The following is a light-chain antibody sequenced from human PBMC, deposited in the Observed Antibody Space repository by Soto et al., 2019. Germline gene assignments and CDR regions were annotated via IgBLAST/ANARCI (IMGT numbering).Light chain of an antibody. CDR1: SSDVGAYDY. CDR2: EVN. J-gene: IGLJ1*01. V-gene: IGLV2-14*01. Sequence: QSVLTQPASVSGSPGQSITISCTGTSSDVGAYDYVSWYQQSPGKAPKVMIYEVNNRPSGVSDRFSGSKSGNTASLTISGLQAEDEADYYCTSYTTSSSYVFGTGTKFAV. CDR3: TSYTTSSSYV.